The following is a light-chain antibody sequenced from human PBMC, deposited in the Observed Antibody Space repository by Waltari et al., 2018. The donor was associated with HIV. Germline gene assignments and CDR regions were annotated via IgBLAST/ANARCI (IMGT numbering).Light chain of an antibody. CDR1: SPNIGSNY. Sequence: QSVLTQPPSASGTPGQRVTISCSGGSPNIGSNYVFWYQLLPGTAPNLLVYRNDQRPSGVPDRLSGSKSGTSASLAISGLRSEDEADYYCAAWDDSLSGYVFGTGTKVTVL. J-gene: IGLJ1*01. CDR2: RND. V-gene: IGLV1-47*01. CDR3: AAWDDSLSGYV.